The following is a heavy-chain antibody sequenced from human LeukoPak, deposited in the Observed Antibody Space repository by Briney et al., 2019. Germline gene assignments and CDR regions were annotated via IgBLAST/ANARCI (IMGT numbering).Heavy chain of an antibody. J-gene: IGHJ4*02. D-gene: IGHD2-21*01. V-gene: IGHV3-7*01. Sequence: GGSLRLSCAASGSASGFIFGNYWMNWVRQAQGKGLEWVANIKQDGSKKYYADSVKGRFTISRDNAKNSLYLQMNGLRAEDAAVYYCTSGERVDYWGQGTLVTVSS. CDR2: IKQDGSKK. CDR3: TSGERVDY. CDR1: GFIFGNYW.